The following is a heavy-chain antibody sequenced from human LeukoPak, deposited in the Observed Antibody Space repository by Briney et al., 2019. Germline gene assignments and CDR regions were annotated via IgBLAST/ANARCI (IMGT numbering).Heavy chain of an antibody. Sequence: ASVKVSCKASGFSFTSYDIHWVRQATGQGLEWMGWVNPNSGNTGYAQKFQGRVTITGITSISTAYMELRSLRSDDTAVYYCTRLDRGGSGSRVIDYWGQGTLVTVSS. CDR1: GFSFTSYD. D-gene: IGHD3-10*01. J-gene: IGHJ4*02. CDR3: TRLDRGGSGSRVIDY. V-gene: IGHV1-8*03. CDR2: VNPNSGNT.